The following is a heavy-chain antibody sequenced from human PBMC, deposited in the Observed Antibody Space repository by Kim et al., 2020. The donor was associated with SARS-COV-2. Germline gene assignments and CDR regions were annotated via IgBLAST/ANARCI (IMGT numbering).Heavy chain of an antibody. CDR3: AKGRAQVDYYYMDV. Sequence: GGSLRLSCAASGFTFSSYGMHWVRQAPGKGLEWVAVISYDGSNKYYADSVKGRFTISRDNSKNTLYLQMNSLRAEDTAVYYCAKGRAQVDYYYMDVWGKGTTVTVSS. V-gene: IGHV3-30*18. CDR2: ISYDGSNK. CDR1: GFTFSSYG. J-gene: IGHJ6*03.